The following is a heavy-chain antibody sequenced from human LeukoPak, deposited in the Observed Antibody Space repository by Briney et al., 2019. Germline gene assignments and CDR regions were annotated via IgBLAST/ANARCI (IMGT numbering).Heavy chain of an antibody. CDR3: VSPRGFSYGYFDY. CDR1: GGSISSSSAY. CDR2: IYYSKNT. J-gene: IGHJ4*02. D-gene: IGHD5-18*01. V-gene: IGHV4-39*01. Sequence: LETLSLTCTVSGGSISSSSAYWGWIRQPPGKGLEWIGSIYYSKNTYYNPSLKSRVTISADTSKNQFSLTLGSVSATDTAVYYCVSPRGFSYGYFDYWGQGTLVTVSS.